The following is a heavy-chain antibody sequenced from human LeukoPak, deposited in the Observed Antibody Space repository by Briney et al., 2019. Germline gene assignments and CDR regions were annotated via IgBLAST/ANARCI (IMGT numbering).Heavy chain of an antibody. Sequence: GGSLRLSCVASGFSFSNAWMSWVRQAPGKGLEWVGRIKSKSAGGTIEYGAPVKGRFTISRDDSENMLYLQMSSLKTEDTAVYYCTTYDRSGYYSDYWGQGTLVTVSS. CDR2: IKSKSAGGTI. V-gene: IGHV3-15*01. J-gene: IGHJ4*02. D-gene: IGHD3-22*01. CDR3: TTYDRSGYYSDY. CDR1: GFSFSNAW.